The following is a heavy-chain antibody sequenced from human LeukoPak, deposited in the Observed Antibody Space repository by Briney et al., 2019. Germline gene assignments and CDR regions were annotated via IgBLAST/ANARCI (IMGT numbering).Heavy chain of an antibody. CDR2: IWYDGSNK. CDR3: ARDRLRGYFDY. D-gene: IGHD3-10*01. V-gene: IGHV3-33*01. Sequence: GRSLRLSCAASGFTFSSYGMHWVRQAPGKGLEWVAVIWYDGSNKYYADSVKGRFTISRDNSKNTLYLQMNSLRAEDTAVYYCARDRLRGYFDYWGQGTLVTVSS. J-gene: IGHJ4*02. CDR1: GFTFSSYG.